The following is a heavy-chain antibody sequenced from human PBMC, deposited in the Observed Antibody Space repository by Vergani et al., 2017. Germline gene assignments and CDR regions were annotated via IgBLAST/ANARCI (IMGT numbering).Heavy chain of an antibody. D-gene: IGHD2-2*01. Sequence: QLQLQESGPGLVKPSETLSLTCTVSGGSISSSSYYWGWIRQPPGKGLEWIGSIYYSGSTYYNPSLKSRVTMSVDTSKNQFSLKLSSVTAADTAVYYCARQQIVVVPATRGDWFDPWGQGTLVTVSS. CDR2: IYYSGST. CDR1: GGSISSSSYY. J-gene: IGHJ5*02. V-gene: IGHV4-39*01. CDR3: ARQQIVVVPATRGDWFDP.